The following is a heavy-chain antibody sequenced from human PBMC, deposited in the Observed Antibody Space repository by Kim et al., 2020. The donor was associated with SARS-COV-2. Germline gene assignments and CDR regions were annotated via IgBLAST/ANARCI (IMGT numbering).Heavy chain of an antibody. CDR3: ARENYFDY. CDR2: GT. V-gene: IGHV1-2*02. Sequence: GTKRYAAKFRGRVTMTRDTSVNTAYLELSSLTSDDTAIYYCARENYFDYWGQGTLVTVSS. J-gene: IGHJ4*02.